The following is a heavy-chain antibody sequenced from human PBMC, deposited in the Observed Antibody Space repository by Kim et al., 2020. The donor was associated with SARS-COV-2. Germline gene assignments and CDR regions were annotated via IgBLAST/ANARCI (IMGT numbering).Heavy chain of an antibody. CDR3: ARVAYSQGRKREFDY. V-gene: IGHV4-34*01. J-gene: IGHJ4*02. Sequence: PSGRGRVTISVDSSKSQFSLKVMSLTAADTAVYYCARVAYSQGRKREFDYWGQGTLVTVSS. D-gene: IGHD2-21*01.